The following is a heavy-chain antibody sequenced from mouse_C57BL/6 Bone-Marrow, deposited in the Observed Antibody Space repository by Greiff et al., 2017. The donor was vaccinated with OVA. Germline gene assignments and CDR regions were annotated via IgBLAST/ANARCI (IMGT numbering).Heavy chain of an antibody. CDR2: INPNNGGT. CDR3: AREDYYFSFAY. V-gene: IGHV1-18*01. CDR1: GYTFTDYN. J-gene: IGHJ3*01. Sequence: EVKLVESGPELVKPGASVKIPCKASGYTFTDYNMDWVKQSHGKSLEWIGDINPNNGGTIYNQKFKGKATLTVDKSSSTAYMELRSLTSEDTAVYYCAREDYYFSFAYWGQGTLVTVSA. D-gene: IGHD1-1*01.